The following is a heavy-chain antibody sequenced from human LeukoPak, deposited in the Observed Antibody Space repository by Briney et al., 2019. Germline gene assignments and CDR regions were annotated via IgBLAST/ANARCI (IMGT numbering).Heavy chain of an antibody. CDR2: INPNSGGT. V-gene: IGHV1-2*02. Sequence: ASVKVSCKASGYTFTDSYMHWVRQAPGQGLEWIGWINPNSGGTKYAQKFQGRVTMTRDTSISTGYMEVSRLRSDDTAVYYCAREFNYDSGFTEKRAFDIWGQGTMVTVSS. J-gene: IGHJ3*02. D-gene: IGHD3-10*01. CDR3: AREFNYDSGFTEKRAFDI. CDR1: GYTFTDSY.